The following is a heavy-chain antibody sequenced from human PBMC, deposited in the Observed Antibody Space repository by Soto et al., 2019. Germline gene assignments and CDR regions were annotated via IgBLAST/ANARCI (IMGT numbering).Heavy chain of an antibody. CDR2: ISYDGKNK. D-gene: IGHD3-3*01. Sequence: GGSLRLSCAASGFSFSNSTLHWVRQAPGRGLEWVALISYDGKNKYHADSVTGRFAISRDNSKNTLFLQMNSLTTEDTAMYYCARGLSVLRFLEIDSWGQGSLVTVSS. J-gene: IGHJ4*02. V-gene: IGHV3-30*09. CDR3: ARGLSVLRFLEIDS. CDR1: GFSFSNST.